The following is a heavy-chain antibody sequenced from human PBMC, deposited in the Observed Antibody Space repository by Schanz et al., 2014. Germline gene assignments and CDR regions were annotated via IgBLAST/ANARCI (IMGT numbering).Heavy chain of an antibody. CDR2: ISSGSSYA. CDR1: GFTISSYS. CDR3: AREQIMAAAGLVDY. J-gene: IGHJ4*01. Sequence: EVQLVESGGGLVKPGGSLRLSCAASGFTISSYSMNWVRQAPGKGLEWVSDISSGSSYANYADSVKGRFTISRDNAKNSLYLQMNSLRAEDTAVYYCAREQIMAAAGLVDYWGHGTLVTVSS. V-gene: IGHV3-21*05. D-gene: IGHD6-13*01.